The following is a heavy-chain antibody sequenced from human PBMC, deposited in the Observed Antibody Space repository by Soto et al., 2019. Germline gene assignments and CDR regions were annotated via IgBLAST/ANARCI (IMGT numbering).Heavy chain of an antibody. V-gene: IGHV4-31*03. D-gene: IGHD3-10*02. J-gene: IGHJ4*02. CDR2: IYYSGST. Sequence: SETLSLTCTVSGGSISSGGYYWSWIRQHPGKGLEWIGYIYYSGSTYYNPSLKSRVTISVDTSKNQFSLKLSSVTAADTAVYYCARDDVRGPEDWGQGTLVTVSS. CDR3: ARDDVRGPED. CDR1: GGSISSGGYY.